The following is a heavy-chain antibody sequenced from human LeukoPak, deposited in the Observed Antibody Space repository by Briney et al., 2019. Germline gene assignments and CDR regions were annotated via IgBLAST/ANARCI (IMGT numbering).Heavy chain of an antibody. CDR1: GFTFSSYT. Sequence: GGSLRLSCAASGFTFSSYTISWVRQAPGKGLEWVSAISGSGGSTYYADSVKGRFTISRDNSKNTLYLQMNSLRAEDTAVYYCAKDSGVAPEQWLVPRGLDAFDIWGQGTMVTVSS. V-gene: IGHV3-23*01. CDR2: ISGSGGST. CDR3: AKDSGVAPEQWLVPRGLDAFDI. J-gene: IGHJ3*02. D-gene: IGHD6-19*01.